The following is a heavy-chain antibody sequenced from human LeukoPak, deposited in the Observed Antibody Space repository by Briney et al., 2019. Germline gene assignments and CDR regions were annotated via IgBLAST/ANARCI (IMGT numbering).Heavy chain of an antibody. D-gene: IGHD2-2*01. CDR1: GFTFSDYA. Sequence: GGSLRLSCAASGFTFSDYAMSWVRQAPGKGLEWVSSISGSDGSTYYADSVKGRFTISRDNSKNTLYLQMHSLRADDTAVYYCAKAGCTSTFCYDNCWGQGTLVTVSS. V-gene: IGHV3-23*01. J-gene: IGHJ4*02. CDR3: AKAGCTSTFCYDNC. CDR2: ISGSDGST.